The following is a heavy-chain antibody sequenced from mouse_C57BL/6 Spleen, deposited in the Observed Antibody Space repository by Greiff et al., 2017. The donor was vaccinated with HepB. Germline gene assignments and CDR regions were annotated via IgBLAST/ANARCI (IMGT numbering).Heavy chain of an antibody. CDR1: GYTFTDYY. CDR3: ARCPYYGSSYWYFDV. J-gene: IGHJ1*03. V-gene: IGHV1-76*01. Sequence: VQLVESGAELVRPGASVKLSCKASGYTFTDYYINWVKQRPGQGLEWIARIYPGSGNTYYNEKFKGKATLTAEKSSSTAYMQLSSLTSEDSAVYFCARCPYYGSSYWYFDVWGTGTTVTVSS. CDR2: IYPGSGNT. D-gene: IGHD1-1*01.